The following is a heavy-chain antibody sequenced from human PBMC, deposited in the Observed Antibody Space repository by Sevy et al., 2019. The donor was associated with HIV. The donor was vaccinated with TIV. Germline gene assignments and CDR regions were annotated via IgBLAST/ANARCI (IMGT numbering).Heavy chain of an antibody. CDR3: ARYHYCSGIGWY. CDR1: GGSISSSSYY. CDR2: IYYSGST. V-gene: IGHV4-39*01. Sequence: SETLSLTCTVSGGSISSSSYYWGWIRQPPGKGLEWIGSIYYSGSTYYNPSLKSRVTISVDTSKNQFSLKLSSVTAADTAVYYGARYHYCSGIGWYRGQGTLVTVSS. D-gene: IGHD3-10*01. J-gene: IGHJ4*02.